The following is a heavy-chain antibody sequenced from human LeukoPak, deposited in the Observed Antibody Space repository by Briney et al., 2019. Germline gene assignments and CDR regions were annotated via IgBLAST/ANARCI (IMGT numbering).Heavy chain of an antibody. Sequence: PGGSLRLSCAASGFTFSSCWMCWVRQIPGEGLEWVANIKQDGSETHYVDSVKGRFTISRDNSKNSLFLQMNSLRAEDTAVYYCARFSGMGSNWGRDYWGQGTLVTVS. CDR2: IKQDGSET. V-gene: IGHV3-7*05. J-gene: IGHJ4*02. CDR3: ARFSGMGSNWGRDY. D-gene: IGHD7-27*01. CDR1: GFTFSSCW.